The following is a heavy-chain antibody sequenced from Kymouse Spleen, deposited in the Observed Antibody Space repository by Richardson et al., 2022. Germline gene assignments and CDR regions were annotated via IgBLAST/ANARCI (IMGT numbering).Heavy chain of an antibody. CDR3: AREALGDYFDY. CDR2: IYYSGST. CDR1: GGSVSSGSYY. Sequence: QVQLQESGPGLVKPSETLSLTCTVSGGSVSSGSYYWSWIRQPPGKGLEWIGYIYYSGSTNYNPSLKSRVTISVDTSKNQFSLKLSSVTAADTAVYYCAREALGDYFDYWGQGTLVTVSS. D-gene: IGHD4-17*01,IGHD4-23*01. J-gene: IGHJ4*02. V-gene: IGHV4-61*01.